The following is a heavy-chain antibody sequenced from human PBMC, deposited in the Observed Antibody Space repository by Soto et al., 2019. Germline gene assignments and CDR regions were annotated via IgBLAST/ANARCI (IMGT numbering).Heavy chain of an antibody. CDR3: ARDSRYYDPRSGDYHYYMDD. CDR2: FYSGGDT. CDR1: GFTVSNNY. J-gene: IGHJ6*03. Sequence: VQLVESGGGLVQPGGSLRLSCAASGFTVSNNYMVWVRQAPGKGLEWVSIFYSGGDTFYADSVKGRFSVSRDYLKNTLYLQMNSLRAEDTAVYYCARDSRYYDPRSGDYHYYMDDWGKGTTVTVSS. D-gene: IGHD3-3*01. V-gene: IGHV3-66*01.